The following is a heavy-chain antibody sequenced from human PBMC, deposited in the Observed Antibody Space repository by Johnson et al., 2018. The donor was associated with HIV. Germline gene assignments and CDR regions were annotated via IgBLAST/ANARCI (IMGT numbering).Heavy chain of an antibody. Sequence: QVQLVESGGGVVQPGRSLRLSCAASGFTFSSYGMHWVRQAPGKGLEWVAVIWYDGSNKYYADSVKGRFTISRDNSKNTLYLQMNSLRAEDTAVYFCARVQVLADDVFNIWGQGTMVTVAS. J-gene: IGHJ3*02. D-gene: IGHD3-3*02. CDR1: GFTFSSYG. CDR2: IWYDGSNK. V-gene: IGHV3-33*01. CDR3: ARVQVLADDVFNI.